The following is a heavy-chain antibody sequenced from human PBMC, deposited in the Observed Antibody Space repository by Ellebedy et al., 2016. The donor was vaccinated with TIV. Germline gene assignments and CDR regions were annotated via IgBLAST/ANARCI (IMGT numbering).Heavy chain of an antibody. CDR1: GGSISPYY. D-gene: IGHD4-11*01. J-gene: IGHJ4*02. V-gene: IGHV4-59*01. CDR2: ISYSGST. CDR3: ASHHAKGNPHHDYSNLYHPLDY. Sequence: MPSETLSLTCTVSGGSISPYYWSWIRQLPGKGLEWIGYISYSGSTNYNPSLQSRVTISVDTSKNQFSLKLSSVTAADTAVYYCASHHAKGNPHHDYSNLYHPLDYWGQGTLVTVSS.